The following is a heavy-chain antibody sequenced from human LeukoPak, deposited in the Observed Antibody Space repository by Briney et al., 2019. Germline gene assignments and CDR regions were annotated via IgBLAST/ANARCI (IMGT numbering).Heavy chain of an antibody. Sequence: GGSLTLSCAASGFTFSSYDMHWVRQATGKGLEWVSAIGTAGDTYYPGSVKGRFTIYRENAKNSLYLQMNSLRAGDTAVYYCASSRIATAGTEGYFDYSGQRTLVTVPS. D-gene: IGHD6-13*01. CDR1: GFTFSSYD. V-gene: IGHV3-13*01. CDR2: IGTAGDT. J-gene: IGHJ4*02. CDR3: ASSRIATAGTEGYFDY.